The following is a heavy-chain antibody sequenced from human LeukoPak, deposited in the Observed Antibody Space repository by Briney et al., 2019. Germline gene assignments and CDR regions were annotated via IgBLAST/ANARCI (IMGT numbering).Heavy chain of an antibody. CDR1: GFTFSNYW. J-gene: IGHJ4*02. Sequence: GGSLRLSCAASGFTFSNYWMHWVRQATGKGLVWVSRIDNTGSITTYADSVKGRFTISRDNAENTLYLQMNGLRVEDTAVYYCALNGSYGVYWGQGTLVTVSS. CDR3: ALNGSYGVY. CDR2: IDNTGSIT. V-gene: IGHV3-74*03. D-gene: IGHD1-26*01.